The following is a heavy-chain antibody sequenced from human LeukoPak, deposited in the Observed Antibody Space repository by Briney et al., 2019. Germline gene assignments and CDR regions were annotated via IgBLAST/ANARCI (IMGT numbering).Heavy chain of an antibody. CDR2: IWYDGSSK. J-gene: IGHJ4*02. V-gene: IGHV3-33*08. CDR1: GFTFSHYA. D-gene: IGHD3-22*01. Sequence: GGSLRLSCEASGFTFSHYAMHWFRQAPGKGLEWVAVIWYDGSSKSYADSVKGRFTISRDNSKNTLSLQMNSLRAEDTAVYYCARTIYDSSGYYSFRDWGQGTLVTVSS. CDR3: ARTIYDSSGYYSFRD.